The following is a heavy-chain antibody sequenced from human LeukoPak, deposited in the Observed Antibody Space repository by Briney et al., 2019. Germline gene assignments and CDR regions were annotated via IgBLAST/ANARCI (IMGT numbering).Heavy chain of an antibody. J-gene: IGHJ3*02. CDR1: GVSISSYY. Sequence: SETLSLTCTVSGVSISSYYWTWIRQPPGEGLEWIGYIYYSGSTNYNPSLKSRVTISVDTSMNQFSLKLSSVTAADTAVYYCARALQPGVYAFDIWGQGTMVTVSS. D-gene: IGHD6-13*01. V-gene: IGHV4-59*01. CDR2: IYYSGST. CDR3: ARALQPGVYAFDI.